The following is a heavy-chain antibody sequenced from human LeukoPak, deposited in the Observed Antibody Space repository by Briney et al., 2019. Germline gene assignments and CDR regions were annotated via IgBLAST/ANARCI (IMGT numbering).Heavy chain of an antibody. V-gene: IGHV4-39*01. J-gene: IGHJ4*02. CDR1: GGSISSSSYY. CDR2: IYYSGST. D-gene: IGHD3-10*01. Sequence: SETLSLTCTVSGGSISSSSYYWGWIRQPPGKGLEWIGSIYYSGSTYYNPSLKSRVTISVDTSKNQFSLKLSSVTAADTAVYYCARSFGGRVRGVNYFDYWGQGTLVTVSS. CDR3: ARSFGGRVRGVNYFDY.